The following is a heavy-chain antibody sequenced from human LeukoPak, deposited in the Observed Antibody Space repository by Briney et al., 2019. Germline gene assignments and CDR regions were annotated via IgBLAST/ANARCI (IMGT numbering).Heavy chain of an antibody. CDR1: GGSISSHY. CDR3: ARQGSGWYYFDY. CDR2: IYYSGST. Sequence: SETLSLTCTVSGGSISSHYWSWIRQPPGKGLEWIGYIYYSGSTNYNPSLNSRATMSVDTSKHQFSLKLNFVTAADAAVYYCARQGSGWYYFDYWGQGTVVTVSS. V-gene: IGHV4-59*08. D-gene: IGHD6-19*01. J-gene: IGHJ4*02.